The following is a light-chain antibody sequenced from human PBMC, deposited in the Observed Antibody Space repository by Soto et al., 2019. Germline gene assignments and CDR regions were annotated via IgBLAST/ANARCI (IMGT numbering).Light chain of an antibody. CDR2: GAS. V-gene: IGKV3-15*01. CDR3: QHYSTWLWT. J-gene: IGKJ1*01. Sequence: EIVMTQSPATLSVSPGERATLSCRASQSVSSTLAWYQQKPGQGPRLLIYGASTRATCIPARFSCSGSGTEFTLTISSLQSEDFAVYYCQHYSTWLWTFGQGTKVEIK. CDR1: QSVSST.